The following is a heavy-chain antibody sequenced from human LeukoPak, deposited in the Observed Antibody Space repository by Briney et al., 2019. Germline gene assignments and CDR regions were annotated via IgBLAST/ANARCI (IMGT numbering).Heavy chain of an antibody. CDR1: GGPLSRYY. CDR3: AREWSTMVRGVIEFYYYMDV. CDR2: IYTCGST. J-gene: IGHJ6*03. V-gene: IGHV4-4*07. D-gene: IGHD3-10*01. Sequence: SETLPLTCTVSGGPLSRYYWSWIRQPAGRGLEWIGRIYTCGSTNYKPPLKSRVTMSVDTSKNQFSLKLSSVTAADTAVYYCAREWSTMVRGVIEFYYYMDVWGKGTTVTISS.